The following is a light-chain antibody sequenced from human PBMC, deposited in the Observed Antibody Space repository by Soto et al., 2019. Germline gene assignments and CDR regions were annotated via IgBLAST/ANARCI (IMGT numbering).Light chain of an antibody. J-gene: IGKJ2*01. CDR3: QQRSNWPGT. Sequence: EIVLTQSPATLSLSPGERATLSCRASQSVSSYLAWYQQKPGQAPRLLIYAASNRATGIPARFSGSGSGTDFTLTIISLEPEDFAVYYCQQRSNWPGTFGQGTKLEIK. CDR1: QSVSSY. V-gene: IGKV3-11*01. CDR2: AAS.